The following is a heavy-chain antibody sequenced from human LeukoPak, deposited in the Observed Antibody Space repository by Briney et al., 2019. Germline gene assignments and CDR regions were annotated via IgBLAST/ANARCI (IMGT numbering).Heavy chain of an antibody. V-gene: IGHV1-69*13. CDR3: ARDNYDILTNYYYYYGMDV. Sequence: SVKVSCKASGGTFSSYAISWVRQAPGQGLEWMGGITPIFGTANYAQKFQGRVTITADESTSTAYMELSSLRSEDTAVYYCARDNYDILTNYYYYYGMDVWGQGTTVTVSS. D-gene: IGHD3-9*01. J-gene: IGHJ6*02. CDR2: ITPIFGTA. CDR1: GGTFSSYA.